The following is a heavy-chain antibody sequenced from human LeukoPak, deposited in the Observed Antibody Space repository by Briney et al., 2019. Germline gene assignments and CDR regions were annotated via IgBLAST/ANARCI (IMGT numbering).Heavy chain of an antibody. D-gene: IGHD1-1*01. CDR2: ISGSGGST. CDR3: AKDLWPGTTLDAFDI. CDR1: GFTFSSYA. V-gene: IGHV3-23*01. Sequence: GGSQRLSCAASGFTFSSYAMSWVRQAPGKGLEWVSAISGSGGSTYYADSVKGRFTISRDNSKNTLYLQMNSLRAEDTAVYYCAKDLWPGTTLDAFDIWGQGTMVTVSS. J-gene: IGHJ3*02.